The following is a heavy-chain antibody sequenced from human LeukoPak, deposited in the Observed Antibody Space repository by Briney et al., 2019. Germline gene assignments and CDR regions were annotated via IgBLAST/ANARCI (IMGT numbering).Heavy chain of an antibody. CDR1: GFTFSSYW. CDR2: IKQDGSEK. J-gene: IGHJ4*02. V-gene: IGHV3-7*01. Sequence: PGGSLRLSCAASGFTFSSYWMSWVRQAPGKGLEWVANIKQDGSEKYYVDSVKGRFTISRDNAKNSLYLQMNSLRAEDTAVYYCARFGGRFLEWLDPYYFDYWGQGTLVTVSS. CDR3: ARFGGRFLEWLDPYYFDY. D-gene: IGHD3-3*01.